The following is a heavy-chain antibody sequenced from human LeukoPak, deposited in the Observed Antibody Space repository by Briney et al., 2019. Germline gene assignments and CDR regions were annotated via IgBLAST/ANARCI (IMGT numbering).Heavy chain of an antibody. CDR3: ARLDYGDYGFGDY. V-gene: IGHV1-18*04. D-gene: IGHD4-17*01. J-gene: IGHJ4*02. CDR2: ISAYNGNT. Sequence: EASVKVSCKASGYTFTSYYMHWVRQAPGQGLEWMGWISAYNGNTNYAQKLQGRVTMTTDTSTSTAYMELRSLRSDDTAVYYCARLDYGDYGFGDYWGQGTLVTVSS. CDR1: GYTFTSYY.